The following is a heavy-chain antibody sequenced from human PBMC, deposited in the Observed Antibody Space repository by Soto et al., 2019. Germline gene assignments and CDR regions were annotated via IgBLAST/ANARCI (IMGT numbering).Heavy chain of an antibody. J-gene: IGHJ5*02. CDR2: INHSGST. CDR1: GGSFSGYY. D-gene: IGHD3-10*01. Sequence: KPSETLSLTCAVYGGSFSGYYWSWIRQPPGKGLEWIGEINHSGSTNYNPSLKSRVTISVDTSKNQFSLKLSSVTAADTAVYYCARGLVGSGSYNWKPFDPWGQGTLVTVSS. V-gene: IGHV4-34*01. CDR3: ARGLVGSGSYNWKPFDP.